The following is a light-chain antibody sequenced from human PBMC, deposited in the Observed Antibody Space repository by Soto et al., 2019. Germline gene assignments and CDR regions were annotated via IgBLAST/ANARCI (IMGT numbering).Light chain of an antibody. V-gene: IGKV1-5*03. CDR2: KAS. J-gene: IGKJ1*01. Sequence: DIPMTQSPSTLSASAGESVTITCRATQSISSWLAWYQQKPGKAPKLLIYKASTLKSGVPSRFSGSGSGTEFTLTISSLQPDDFVTYYCQHYNSYSEAFGQGTKVDIK. CDR1: QSISSW. CDR3: QHYNSYSEA.